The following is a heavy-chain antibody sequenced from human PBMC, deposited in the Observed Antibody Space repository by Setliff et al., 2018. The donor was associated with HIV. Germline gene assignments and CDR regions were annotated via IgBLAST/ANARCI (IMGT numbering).Heavy chain of an antibody. Sequence: SETLSLTCTVSGASVNSDDYYWSWIRQTPGKGLEWIGYIYYSGDTYYNATLQSRATILLDTSKNQFFLTLTSVTAADTAVYFCARVPFGPGSYYFDFWGQGTLVT. V-gene: IGHV4-30-4*01. CDR2: IYYSGDT. CDR1: GASVNSDDYY. J-gene: IGHJ4*02. CDR3: ARVPFGPGSYYFDF. D-gene: IGHD3-10*01.